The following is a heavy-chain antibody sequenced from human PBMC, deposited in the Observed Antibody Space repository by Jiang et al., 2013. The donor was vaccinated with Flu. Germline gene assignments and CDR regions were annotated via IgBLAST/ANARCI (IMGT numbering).Heavy chain of an antibody. CDR2: DDDK. V-gene: IGHV2-5*02. Sequence: DDDKRYSPSLKNRLTITKDTSKNLVFLTMTNLDPVDTATYYCAHRRMGAGDWNYGDFDYWGQGTLVTVSS. D-gene: IGHD1-7*01. J-gene: IGHJ4*02. CDR3: AHRRMGAGDWNYGDFDY.